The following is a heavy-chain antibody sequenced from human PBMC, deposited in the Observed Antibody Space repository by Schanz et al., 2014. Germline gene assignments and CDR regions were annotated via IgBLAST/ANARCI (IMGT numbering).Heavy chain of an antibody. CDR2: IHPNTGGA. D-gene: IGHD1-26*01. Sequence: QVHLVQSGAEVKKPGASVKVSCKASDYTLTNYHTHWVRQAPGHGLEWMGRIHPNTGGAISAQRFQERVTLTSDTSITTAYMELSGLTSDDTAVYYCARDRAGASYYFNYWGQGTLVTVSS. J-gene: IGHJ4*02. V-gene: IGHV1-2*06. CDR1: DYTLTNYH. CDR3: ARDRAGASYYFNY.